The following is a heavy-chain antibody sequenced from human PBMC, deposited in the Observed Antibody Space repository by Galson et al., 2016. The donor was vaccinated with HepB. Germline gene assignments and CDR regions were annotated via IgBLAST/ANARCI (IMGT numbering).Heavy chain of an antibody. D-gene: IGHD4-23*01. CDR3: AKPLHPSSRWYFDN. V-gene: IGHV3-30*18. CDR2: ISIDGSIK. J-gene: IGHJ4*02. CDR1: GFTFSSSA. Sequence: SLRLSCAASGFTFSSSAMHWVRQAPGKGLEWVAAISIDGSIKYHADSVTGRFTISRDNSRNKLFLEMNSLRVEDTAVYYCAKPLHPSSRWYFDNWGQGSLVTVSS.